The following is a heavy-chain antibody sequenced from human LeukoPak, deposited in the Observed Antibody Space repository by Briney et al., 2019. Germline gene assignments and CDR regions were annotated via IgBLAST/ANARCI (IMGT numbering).Heavy chain of an antibody. D-gene: IGHD6-13*01. CDR1: GFTFSSYA. V-gene: IGHV3-23*01. J-gene: IGHJ5*02. CDR3: AKDRGSSWYQEWFDP. CDR2: ISGSGGST. Sequence: PGGSLRLSCAASGFTFSSYAMSWVRQAPGKGLEWVSAISGSGGSTYYADSVKGRFTISRDNSKNTLYLRMNSLRAEDTAVYYCAKDRGSSWYQEWFDPWGQGTLVTVSS.